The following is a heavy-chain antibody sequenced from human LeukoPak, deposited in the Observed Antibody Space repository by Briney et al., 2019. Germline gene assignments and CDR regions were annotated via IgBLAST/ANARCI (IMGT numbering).Heavy chain of an antibody. CDR3: ARRRYGILTGYYEVDY. V-gene: IGHV4-4*02. CDR2: IYHSGST. D-gene: IGHD3-9*01. CDR1: GGSISSSNW. J-gene: IGHJ4*02. Sequence: SGTLSLTCAVSGGSISSSNWWSWVRQPPGKGLEWIGEIYHSGSTNYNPSLKSRVTISVDKSKNQFSLKLSSVTAADTAVYYCARRRYGILTGYYEVDYWGQGTLVTVSS.